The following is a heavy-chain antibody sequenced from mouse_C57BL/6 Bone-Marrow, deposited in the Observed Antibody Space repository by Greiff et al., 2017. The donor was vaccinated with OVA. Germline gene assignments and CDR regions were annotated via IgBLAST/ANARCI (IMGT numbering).Heavy chain of an antibody. Sequence: EVQGVESGGGLVQPGESLKLSCESNEYEFPSHDMSWVRKTPEKRLELVAAINSDGGSTYYPDTMERRFIISRDNTKKTLYLQMSSLRSEDTALYYCARPVDSSGRYYYAMDYWGQGTSVTVSS. J-gene: IGHJ4*01. CDR2: INSDGGST. CDR3: ARPVDSSGRYYYAMDY. V-gene: IGHV5-2*01. D-gene: IGHD3-2*02. CDR1: EYEFPSHD.